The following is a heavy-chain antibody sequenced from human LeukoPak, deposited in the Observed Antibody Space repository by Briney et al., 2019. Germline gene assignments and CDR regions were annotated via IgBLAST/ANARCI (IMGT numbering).Heavy chain of an antibody. CDR3: AGSYGMDV. CDR2: IYYSGST. D-gene: IGHD1-26*01. J-gene: IGHJ6*02. Sequence: SETLSLTCTVSGGSISSSSYYWGWIRQPPGKGLEWIGSIYYSGSTYYNSSLKSRVTISVDTSKNQFSLKLSSVTAADTAVYYCAGSYGMDVWGQGTTVTVSS. V-gene: IGHV4-39*07. CDR1: GGSISSSSYY.